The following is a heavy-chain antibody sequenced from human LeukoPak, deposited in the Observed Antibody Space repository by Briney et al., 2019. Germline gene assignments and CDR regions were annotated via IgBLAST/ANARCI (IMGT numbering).Heavy chain of an antibody. CDR2: IWYDGSNK. V-gene: IGHV3-33*06. D-gene: IGHD3-16*01. CDR3: AKDLDDSVWGSRTDMIDY. J-gene: IGHJ4*02. Sequence: GGSLRLSCASSGFTFSSYGMHWVRQAPGKGLEWVAVIWYDGSNKYYADSVKGRFTISRDNSKNTLYLQMNSLRAEDTAVYYCAKDLDDSVWGSRTDMIDYWAREPWSPSPQ. CDR1: GFTFSSYG.